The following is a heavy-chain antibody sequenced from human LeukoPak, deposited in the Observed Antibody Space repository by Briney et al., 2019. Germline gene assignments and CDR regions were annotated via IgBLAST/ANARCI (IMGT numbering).Heavy chain of an antibody. D-gene: IGHD4-17*01. V-gene: IGHV3-23*01. CDR3: ARDPNGNYVGAFDFQR. J-gene: IGHJ1*01. Sequence: GGSLRFSCAASGFTFSNYAMSWVRQAPGKGLEWVSSISGVGTYYADSVKGRFSISRDNYKNTLYLQMSSLRAEDTAVYYCARDPNGNYVGAFDFQRWGQGTLVTVSS. CDR1: GFTFSNYA. CDR2: ISGVGT.